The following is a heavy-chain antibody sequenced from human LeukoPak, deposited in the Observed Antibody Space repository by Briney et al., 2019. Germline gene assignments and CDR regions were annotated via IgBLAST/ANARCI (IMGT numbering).Heavy chain of an antibody. V-gene: IGHV1-2*02. CDR1: GYTFIAYY. Sequence: ASVKVSCKASGYTFIAYYIHWVRQAPGQGLEWMGWINPNSGGTNYAQKFQGRVTMTRDTSISTAYMELSRLRSDDTAVYYCARGENIWFGELLGGYWGQGTLVTVSS. CDR2: INPNSGGT. J-gene: IGHJ4*02. CDR3: ARGENIWFGELLGGY. D-gene: IGHD3-10*01.